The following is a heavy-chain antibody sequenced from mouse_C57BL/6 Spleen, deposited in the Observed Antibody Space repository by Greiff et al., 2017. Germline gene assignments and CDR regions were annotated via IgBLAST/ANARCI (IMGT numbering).Heavy chain of an antibody. Sequence: VQLQQPGAELVKPGASVKLSCKASGYTFTSYWMHWVKQRPGRGLECIGRIDPNSGGTKYNEKFKSKATLTVDKPSSTAYMQLSSLTSEDSAVYYCARSELTGSPWFAYWGQGTLVTVSA. D-gene: IGHD4-1*01. CDR3: ARSELTGSPWFAY. CDR1: GYTFTSYW. V-gene: IGHV1-72*01. J-gene: IGHJ3*01. CDR2: IDPNSGGT.